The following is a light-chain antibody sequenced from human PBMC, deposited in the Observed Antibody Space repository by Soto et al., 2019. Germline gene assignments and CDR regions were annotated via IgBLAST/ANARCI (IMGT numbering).Light chain of an antibody. CDR1: QSISSY. CDR2: DAS. J-gene: IGKJ4*01. CDR3: QQYDNLPLT. V-gene: IGKV1-33*01. Sequence: DIHMTQSPSSLSASVGYRFTITCRASQSISSYLNWYQQKPVKAPKLLIYDASNLETGVPSRFSGSGSGTDFTFTISSLQPEDIATYYCQQYDNLPLTFGGGTKVDIK.